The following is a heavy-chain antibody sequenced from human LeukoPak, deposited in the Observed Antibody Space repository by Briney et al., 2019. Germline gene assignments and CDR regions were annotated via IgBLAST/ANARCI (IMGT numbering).Heavy chain of an antibody. V-gene: IGHV3-53*01. J-gene: IGHJ4*02. CDR3: ARARRCGLDDDYGGCFDS. D-gene: IGHD4-23*01. Sequence: PGGPLRLSCAASGFTVSNNHMVWVRQAPGKGLEWVSIVYVAGNTYYADSVKGRFTISRDNSNTALYLQMNSLRAEDTAVYYCARARRCGLDDDYGGCFDSWGQGTLVTVSP. CDR2: VYVAGNT. CDR1: GFTVSNNH.